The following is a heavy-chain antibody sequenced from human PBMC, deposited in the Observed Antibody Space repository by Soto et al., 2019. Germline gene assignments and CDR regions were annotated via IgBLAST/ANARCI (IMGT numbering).Heavy chain of an antibody. CDR2: LYFSGST. CDR1: GGSISSGGIF. Sequence: EQLQESGPGLVKPSQTLSLTCTVSGGSISSGGIFWSWIRQHPGKGLEWIGYLYFSGSTYYNPSLKSRVTMSVDTSKNHFPLKLSSVTAADTPIYYCAKSRARYCSAVGSRGAFDYWGQGTLVTVAA. V-gene: IGHV4-31*03. CDR3: AKSRARYCSAVGSRGAFDY. J-gene: IGHJ4*02. D-gene: IGHD2-15*01.